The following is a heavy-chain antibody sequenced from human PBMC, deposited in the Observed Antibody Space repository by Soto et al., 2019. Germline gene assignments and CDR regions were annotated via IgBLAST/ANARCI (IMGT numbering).Heavy chain of an antibody. V-gene: IGHV3-15*01. CDR2: IKSKTDGGTT. CDR1: GFTFSNAW. CDR3: TTDKIAVAGTRGYYYYGMDV. Sequence: EVQLVESGGGLVKPGGSLRLSCAASGFTFSNAWMSWVRQAPGKGLEWVGRIKSKTDGGTTDYAAPVKGRFTISRDDSKNTLYPQMNSLKTEDTAVYYCTTDKIAVAGTRGYYYYGMDVWGQGTTVTVSS. J-gene: IGHJ6*02. D-gene: IGHD6-19*01.